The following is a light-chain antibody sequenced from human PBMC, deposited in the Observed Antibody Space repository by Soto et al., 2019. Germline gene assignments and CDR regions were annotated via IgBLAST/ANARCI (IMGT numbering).Light chain of an antibody. CDR1: QSISDW. CDR2: KAS. CDR3: QQYNSYPWT. V-gene: IGKV1-5*03. J-gene: IGKJ1*01. Sequence: DIQMTQSPSTLSASVGDRVTITCRASQSISDWLAWYQQKPGKAPNLLIYKASTLESGVPSRFSGSGSGTEFTLTISSLQPHDFATYYCQQYNSYPWTFGQGTKVDIK.